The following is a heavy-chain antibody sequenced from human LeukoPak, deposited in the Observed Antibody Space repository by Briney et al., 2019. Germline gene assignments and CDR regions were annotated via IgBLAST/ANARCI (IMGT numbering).Heavy chain of an antibody. V-gene: IGHV4-59*01. D-gene: IGHD3-10*01. CDR1: GGSISSYY. J-gene: IGHJ4*02. CDR2: IYYTGNT. CDR3: ASHYGSGFDS. Sequence: SETLSLTCTVSGGSISSYYWNWIRQPPGKGLEWIGYIYYTGNTNYNPPLKSRVTTSIDTSKNQFSLKLSSVTAADTVVYYCASHYGSGFDSWGQGTLVTVSS.